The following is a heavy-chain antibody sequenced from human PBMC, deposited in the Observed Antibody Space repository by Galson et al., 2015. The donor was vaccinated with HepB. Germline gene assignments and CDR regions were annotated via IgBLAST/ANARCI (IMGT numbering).Heavy chain of an antibody. J-gene: IGHJ3*02. V-gene: IGHV1-2*02. CDR1: GYTLTDHS. CDR2: VNPNGGGT. D-gene: IGHD1-1*01. CDR3: ARSSLYNWNGYDAFDI. Sequence: SVKVSCKASGYTLTDHSIHWVRQVPGQGLEWMGWVNPNGGGTDYAQKFQGRVSLTGDTSISTAYMELTDMKSDDTAVYYCARSSLYNWNGYDAFDIWGQGTLVTVSS.